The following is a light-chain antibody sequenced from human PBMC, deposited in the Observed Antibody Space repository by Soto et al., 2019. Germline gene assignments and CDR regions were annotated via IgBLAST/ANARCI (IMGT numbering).Light chain of an antibody. Sequence: QSALTQPPSASGSPGQPVTISCTGTSSDVGGYNYVSWYQQHPGKAPKLLISEVSKRPSGVPDRFSGSKSGSTASLTVSGLQAEDEADYYCTSHAGSNNYVFGTGTKVTV. CDR3: TSHAGSNNYV. CDR1: SSDVGGYNY. V-gene: IGLV2-8*01. J-gene: IGLJ1*01. CDR2: EVS.